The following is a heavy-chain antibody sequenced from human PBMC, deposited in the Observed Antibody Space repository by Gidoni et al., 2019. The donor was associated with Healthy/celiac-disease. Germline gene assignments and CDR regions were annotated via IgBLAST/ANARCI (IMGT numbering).Heavy chain of an antibody. CDR2: IYYSGCT. V-gene: IGHV4-59*01. CDR3: ARDHARESGWLQREPNAFDI. J-gene: IGHJ3*02. CDR1: GGPISSYY. Sequence: QVQLQESGPGLVKPSETLSLTCTVSGGPISSYYWSWIRQPPGKGLEWIGYIYYSGCTNYNPSLKRRVTISVDTSKNQFSLKLSSVTAADTAVYYCARDHARESGWLQREPNAFDIWGQGTMVTVSS. D-gene: IGHD5-12*01.